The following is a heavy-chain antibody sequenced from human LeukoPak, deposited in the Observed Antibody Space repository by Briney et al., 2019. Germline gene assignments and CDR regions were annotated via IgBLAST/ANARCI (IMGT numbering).Heavy chain of an antibody. Sequence: SETLSLTCAVYGGSFSGYYWSWIRQPPGKGLEWIGEINHSGSTNYNPSLKSRVTISVDTSKNQFSLKLSSVTAADTAVYYCATSSDLPRDCSGYYFQHWGQGTLVTVSS. V-gene: IGHV4-34*01. CDR1: GGSFSGYY. CDR2: INHSGST. CDR3: ATSSDLPRDCSGYYFQH. J-gene: IGHJ1*01. D-gene: IGHD3-22*01.